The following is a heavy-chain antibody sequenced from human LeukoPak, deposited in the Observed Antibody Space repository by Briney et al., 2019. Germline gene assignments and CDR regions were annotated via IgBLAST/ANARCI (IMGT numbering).Heavy chain of an antibody. D-gene: IGHD6-13*01. Sequence: GGSLRLSCAASGFTFSSYWMSWVRQAPGKGLEWVANIKQDGSEKYYVDSVKGRFTISRDNAKNSLYLQMNSLRAEDTAVYYCARDGSSWYDDAFDIWGQGTMVTVSS. J-gene: IGHJ3*02. CDR2: IKQDGSEK. CDR3: ARDGSSWYDDAFDI. CDR1: GFTFSSYW. V-gene: IGHV3-7*01.